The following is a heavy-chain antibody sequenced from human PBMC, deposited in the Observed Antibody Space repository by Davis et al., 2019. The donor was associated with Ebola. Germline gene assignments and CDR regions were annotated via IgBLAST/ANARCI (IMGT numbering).Heavy chain of an antibody. CDR2: IKQDGSEK. CDR1: GFTFGDSW. Sequence: GESLKISCAASGFTFGDSWMSWVRQAPGKGLEWVANIKQDGSEKYYVDSVKDRFTISRDNTKNFLWLQMNSLRVEDTAVYYCARDNRGRPLGYWGQGTLVIVSS. CDR3: ARDNRGRPLGY. D-gene: IGHD3-16*02. V-gene: IGHV3-7*03. J-gene: IGHJ4*02.